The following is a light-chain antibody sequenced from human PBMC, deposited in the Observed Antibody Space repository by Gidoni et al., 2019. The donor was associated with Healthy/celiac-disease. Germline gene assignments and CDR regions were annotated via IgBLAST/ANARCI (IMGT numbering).Light chain of an antibody. V-gene: IGKV3-15*01. J-gene: IGKJ2*01. CDR3: QQYNNWPPT. CDR2: GAS. Sequence: EIVMTQSPATLSVSPRASQSVSSNLAWYQQKPGQAPRLLTYGASTRATGIPARFSGSGSGTEFTLTISSLQSEDFAVYYCQQYNNWPPTFGQGTKLEIK. CDR1: QSVSSN.